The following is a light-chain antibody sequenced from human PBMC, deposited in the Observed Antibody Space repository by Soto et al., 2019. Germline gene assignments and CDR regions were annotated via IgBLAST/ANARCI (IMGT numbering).Light chain of an antibody. CDR1: QSVRSW. V-gene: IGKV1-5*01. Sequence: DIQMTQSPSTLSASVGDRVTITCRASQSVRSWLAWYQQKPGRAPKFLIYDASSLESGVPSRFSGSGSGTDFTLTISRLEPEDFAVYYCQQYGTSPLTFGGGTKVDNK. CDR2: DAS. J-gene: IGKJ4*01. CDR3: QQYGTSPLT.